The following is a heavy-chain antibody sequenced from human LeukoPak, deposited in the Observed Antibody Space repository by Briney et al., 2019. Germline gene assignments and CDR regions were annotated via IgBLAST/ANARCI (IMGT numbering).Heavy chain of an antibody. Sequence: GGSLRLSCAASGFTFSNAWMSWVRQAPGKGLEWVGRIKSKTDGGTTDYAAPVKGRFTISRDDSKNTLYLQMNSLRAEDTALYYCAKDMMGGLPSYYYGMDVWSQGTTVTVSS. CDR2: IKSKTDGGTT. J-gene: IGHJ6*02. V-gene: IGHV3-15*01. CDR1: GFTFSNAW. CDR3: AKDMMGGLPSYYYGMDV. D-gene: IGHD3-16*01.